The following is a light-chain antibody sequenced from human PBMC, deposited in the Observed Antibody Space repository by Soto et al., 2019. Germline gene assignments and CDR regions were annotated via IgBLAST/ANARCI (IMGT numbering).Light chain of an antibody. CDR1: QSISSY. CDR2: AAS. V-gene: IGKV1-39*01. CDR3: QQSYSTPYT. J-gene: IGKJ2*01. Sequence: DIQMTQSPSSLSASLGDRVTITCRASQSISSYLNWYQQKPGKAPNLLIYAASSLQSGVPSRFSGRGSGTDFTLTISSLQPEDFATYYCQQSYSTPYTFGQGTKPEIK.